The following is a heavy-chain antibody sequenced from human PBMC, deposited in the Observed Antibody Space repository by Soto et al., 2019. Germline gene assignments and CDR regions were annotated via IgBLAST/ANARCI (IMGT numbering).Heavy chain of an antibody. CDR3: ARDAPYGSGSSPPDY. Sequence: PGGSLRLSCAASGFTLSSYWMHWVRQAPGKGLVWVSRINSDGSSTSYADSVKGRFTISRDNAKNTLYLQMNSLRAEDTAVYYCARDAPYGSGSSPPDYWGQGTLVTVSS. D-gene: IGHD3-10*01. J-gene: IGHJ4*02. V-gene: IGHV3-74*01. CDR2: INSDGSST. CDR1: GFTLSSYW.